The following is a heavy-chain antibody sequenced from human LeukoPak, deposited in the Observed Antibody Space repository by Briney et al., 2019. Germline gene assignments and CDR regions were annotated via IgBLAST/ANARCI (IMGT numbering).Heavy chain of an antibody. CDR2: IKSKTDGGTT. CDR3: TTGEVPAAPTFDY. Sequence: GGSLRLSCAASGFTFSNAWMSWVRQAPGKGLEWVGRIKSKTDGGTTDYAAPVKGRFTISRDDSKNTLYLQVNSLKTEDTAVYYCTTGEVPAAPTFDYWGQGTLVTVSS. J-gene: IGHJ4*02. CDR1: GFTFSNAW. D-gene: IGHD2-2*01. V-gene: IGHV3-15*01.